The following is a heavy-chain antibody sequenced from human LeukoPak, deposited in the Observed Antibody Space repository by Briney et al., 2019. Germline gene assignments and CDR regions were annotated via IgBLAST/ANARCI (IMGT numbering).Heavy chain of an antibody. CDR3: AASGSLYDSSGYYYGGGAFDI. V-gene: IGHV3-9*01. D-gene: IGHD3-22*01. J-gene: IGHJ3*02. CDR2: ISWNSGSI. CDR1: GFTFDDYA. Sequence: PGGSLRLSCAASGFTFDDYAMHWVRQAPGEGLEWVSGISWNSGSIGYADSVKGRFTISRDNSKNTLYLQMNSLRAEDTAVYYCAASGSLYDSSGYYYGGGAFDIWGQGTMVTVSS.